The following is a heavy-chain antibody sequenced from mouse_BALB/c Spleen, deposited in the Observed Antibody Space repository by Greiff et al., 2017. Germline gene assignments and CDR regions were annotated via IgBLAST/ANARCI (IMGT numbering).Heavy chain of an antibody. Sequence: EVQLQQSGTVLARPGASVKMSCKASGYTFTSYWMHWVKQRPGQGLEWIGAIYPGNSDTSYNQKFKGKAKLTAVTSTSTAYMELSSLTNEDSAVYYCTRTYYRDYAMDYWGQGTSVTVSS. J-gene: IGHJ4*01. V-gene: IGHV1-5*01. CDR3: TRTYYRDYAMDY. D-gene: IGHD2-14*01. CDR1: GYTFTSYW. CDR2: IYPGNSDT.